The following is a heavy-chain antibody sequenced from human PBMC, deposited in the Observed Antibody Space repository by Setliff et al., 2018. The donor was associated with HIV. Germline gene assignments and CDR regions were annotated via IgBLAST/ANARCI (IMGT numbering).Heavy chain of an antibody. Sequence: ASVKVSCKSSGYTFTDFYIHWMRQAPGQGLEWLGRIDPKSGVANYLKKFQGRVSMTRDTSTNTAYMELIRPRFDDTAVYFCARAHFLVAMTRNWFDPWGQGTLVTVSS. CDR1: GYTFTDFY. CDR2: IDPKSGVA. CDR3: ARAHFLVAMTRNWFDP. J-gene: IGHJ5*02. V-gene: IGHV1-2*06. D-gene: IGHD5-12*01.